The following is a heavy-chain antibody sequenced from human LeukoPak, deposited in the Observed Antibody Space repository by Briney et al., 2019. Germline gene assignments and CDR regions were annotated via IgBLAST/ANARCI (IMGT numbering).Heavy chain of an antibody. CDR2: IMQDGSQK. V-gene: IGHV3-7*01. D-gene: IGHD3-22*01. J-gene: IGHJ4*02. CDR1: GFTFSTYW. Sequence: GGSLRLSCAASGFTFSTYWMTWVRQAPGKALEWVASIMQDGSQKYYVDSVKGRFTVSRDNAKNSLFLQMNSLRAEDTAVYYCARYFNSNAYFSQRGDYWGQGTLVTVSS. CDR3: ARYFNSNAYFSQRGDY.